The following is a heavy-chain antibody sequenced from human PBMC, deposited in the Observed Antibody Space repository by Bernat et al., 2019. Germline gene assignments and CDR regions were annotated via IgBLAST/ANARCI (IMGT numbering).Heavy chain of an antibody. CDR3: VTISRGDGNY. D-gene: IGHD3-3*01. CDR1: GFSFSSYW. Sequence: EVQLVESGGGLVQPGGSLRLSCAASGFSFSSYWMHWVRQAPGKGLLWVSQINPAGTTTTYADSVKGRFTVSRDNAKNTLYLQMNSLRVKDTAVYYCVTISRGDGNYWGQETLVTVSS. J-gene: IGHJ4*02. V-gene: IGHV3-74*03. CDR2: INPAGTTT.